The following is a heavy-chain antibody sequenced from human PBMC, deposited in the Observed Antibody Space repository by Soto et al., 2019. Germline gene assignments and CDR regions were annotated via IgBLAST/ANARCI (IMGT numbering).Heavy chain of an antibody. D-gene: IGHD3-9*01. CDR3: ARVRVGFYDILTGYSRNKYYFDY. CDR2: INHSGST. J-gene: IGHJ4*02. CDR1: GGSFSGYY. V-gene: IGHV4-34*01. Sequence: SETLSLTCAVYGGSFSGYYWSWIRQPPGKGLEWIGEINHSGSTNYNPSLKSRVTISVDTSKNQFSLKLSSVTAADTAVYYCARVRVGFYDILTGYSRNKYYFDYWGQGTLVTVSS.